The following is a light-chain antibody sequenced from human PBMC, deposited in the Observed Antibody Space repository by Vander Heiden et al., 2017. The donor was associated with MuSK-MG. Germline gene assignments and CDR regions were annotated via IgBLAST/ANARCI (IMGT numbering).Light chain of an antibody. V-gene: IGKV3-15*01. J-gene: IGKJ5*01. CDR2: GAS. CDR1: QRVSSN. CDR3: RQDNDWVIT. Sequence: EIVMTQSPATLSASPGERATLSCTASQRVSSNLASYQQKPGQAPRLLLYGASTTAAAIPATFSGSGSGRELTLTIIILQSEDVAVYYCRQDNDWVITFGQGTQVEIK.